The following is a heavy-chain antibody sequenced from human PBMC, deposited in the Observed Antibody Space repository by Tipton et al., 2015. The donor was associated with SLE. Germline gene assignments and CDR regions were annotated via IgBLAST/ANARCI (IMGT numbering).Heavy chain of an antibody. J-gene: IGHJ2*01. Sequence: TLSLTCTVSGGSISSYYWSWIRQPPGKGLEWIGYIYYSGSTNYNPSLKSRVTISVDTSKNQFSLNLRSVTAADTAVYYCARVDYYDSSGTYWYFDLWGRGTLVTVSS. CDR1: GGSISSYY. CDR3: ARVDYYDSSGTYWYFDL. D-gene: IGHD3-22*01. CDR2: IYYSGST. V-gene: IGHV4-59*12.